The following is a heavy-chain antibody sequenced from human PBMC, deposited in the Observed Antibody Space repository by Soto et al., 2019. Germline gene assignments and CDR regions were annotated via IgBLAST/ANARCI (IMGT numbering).Heavy chain of an antibody. D-gene: IGHD4-4*01. J-gene: IGHJ4*02. V-gene: IGHV3-23*01. CDR3: AKDSNKYSSSLRGRYFDY. CDR1: GFPFSSYV. Sequence: EVQLLESGGGLVQRGGSLRLSCAASGFPFSSYVMSWVRQAPGKGLEWVSGIGGGGSNTFYADYVKGRFTISRDNSKNTLLLQMNSLGAEDTAVYYCAKDSNKYSSSLRGRYFDYWGQGIGVTVSS. CDR2: IGGGGSNT.